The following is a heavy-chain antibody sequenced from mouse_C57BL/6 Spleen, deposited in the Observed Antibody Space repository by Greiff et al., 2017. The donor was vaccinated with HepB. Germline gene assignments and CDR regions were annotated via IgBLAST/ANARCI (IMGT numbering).Heavy chain of an antibody. V-gene: IGHV1-18*01. CDR3: ARGDYDGPSKAYFDV. D-gene: IGHD2-4*01. CDR2: INPNNGGT. J-gene: IGHJ1*03. Sequence: VHVKQSGPELVKPGASVKIPCKASGYTFTDYNMDWVKQSHGKSLEWIGDINPNNGGTIYNQKFKGKATLTVDKSSSTAYMELRSLTSEDTAVYYCARGDYDGPSKAYFDVWGTGTTVTVSS. CDR1: GYTFTDYN.